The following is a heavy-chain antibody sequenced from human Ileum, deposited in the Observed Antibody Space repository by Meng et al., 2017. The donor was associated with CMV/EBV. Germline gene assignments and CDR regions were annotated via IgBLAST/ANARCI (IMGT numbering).Heavy chain of an antibody. Sequence: GESLKISCAASGFSFSDSYMSWIRQAPGKGLEWVASISGHGATLNYADSVRGRFTISRDNAKNALYLQMNSLRAEDTAIYYCARELYAGGITATGDSWGQGTLVTVSS. CDR3: ARELYAGGITATGDS. D-gene: IGHD6-13*01. CDR2: ISGHGATL. V-gene: IGHV3-11*01. J-gene: IGHJ4*02. CDR1: GFSFSDSY.